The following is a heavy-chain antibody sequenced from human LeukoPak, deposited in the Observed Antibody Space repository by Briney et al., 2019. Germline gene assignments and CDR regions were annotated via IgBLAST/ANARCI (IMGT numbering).Heavy chain of an antibody. V-gene: IGHV4-38-2*02. Sequence: SEALSLACTVSGHSISRGYYWGWIRQPPGKGLEWIGSIYHSGSTYYNPSLKSRVTLSVDTSKNQFSLKLSSVTAADTAVYYCARDKLTDCGGDCYSGFDYWGQGTLVTVSS. J-gene: IGHJ4*02. CDR2: IYHSGST. CDR1: GHSISRGYY. D-gene: IGHD2-21*02. CDR3: ARDKLTDCGGDCYSGFDY.